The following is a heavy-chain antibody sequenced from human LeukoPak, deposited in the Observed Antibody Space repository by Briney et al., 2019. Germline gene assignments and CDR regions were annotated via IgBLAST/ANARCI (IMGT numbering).Heavy chain of an antibody. J-gene: IGHJ4*02. CDR2: ISSGSTTI. Sequence: PGGSLRLSCAASGFTFGSYSMNWVRQAPGKGLEWVSYISSGSTTIYFADSVKGRFTISRDNAKNPLYLQMNSLRDEDTAVYYCAKLGYCSGGSCFSANYWGQGTLVTVSS. CDR3: AKLGYCSGGSCFSANY. D-gene: IGHD2-15*01. V-gene: IGHV3-48*02. CDR1: GFTFGSYS.